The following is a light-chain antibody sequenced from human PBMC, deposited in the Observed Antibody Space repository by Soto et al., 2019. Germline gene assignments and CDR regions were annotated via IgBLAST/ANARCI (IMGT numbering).Light chain of an antibody. CDR1: SSDIGGYNS. J-gene: IGLJ2*01. CDR2: DVS. Sequence: QSVLTQPASVSGSPGQSITISCTGTSSDIGGYNSVSWYQQHPGKAPKLMIYDVSHRPSGISNRFSGSKSGNTASLTISGLQAEDEADYYCSSYAGSNNVVFGGGTKLTVL. V-gene: IGLV2-14*01. CDR3: SSYAGSNNVV.